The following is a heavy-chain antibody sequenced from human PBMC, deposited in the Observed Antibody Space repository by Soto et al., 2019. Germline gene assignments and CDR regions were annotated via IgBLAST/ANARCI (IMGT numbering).Heavy chain of an antibody. J-gene: IGHJ4*02. D-gene: IGHD1-1*01. Sequence: QVHLVQSGAEVKKPGASVKVSCQGSGYAFTTYGITWVRQAPGQGLEWMGWISAHNGNTNYAQKGGGRVTVTRERSTSTAYMELKILRYDDTAVYYCARGRYGDYWGQGALVTVSS. V-gene: IGHV1-18*01. CDR2: ISAHNGNT. CDR1: GYAFTTYG. CDR3: ARGRYGDY.